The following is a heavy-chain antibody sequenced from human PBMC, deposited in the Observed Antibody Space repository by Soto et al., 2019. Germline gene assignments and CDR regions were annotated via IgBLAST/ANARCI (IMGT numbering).Heavy chain of an antibody. CDR1: GGTFSSYA. CDR2: IIPIFGTA. Sequence: ASVKVSCKASGGTFSSYAISWVRQAPGQGLEWMGGIIPIFGTANYAQKFQGRVTITADESTSTAYMELSSLRSEDTAVYYCARDLFIGVVATNMSGWFDPWGQGTLVTVSS. CDR3: ARDLFIGVVATNMSGWFDP. V-gene: IGHV1-69*13. J-gene: IGHJ5*02. D-gene: IGHD5-12*01.